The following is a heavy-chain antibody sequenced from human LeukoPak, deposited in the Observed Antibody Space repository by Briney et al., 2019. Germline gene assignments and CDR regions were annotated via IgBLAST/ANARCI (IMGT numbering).Heavy chain of an antibody. D-gene: IGHD3-3*01. Sequence: PGGSLRLSCAASGFTFSSYAMHWVRQAPGKGLEWVAVISYDGSNKYYADSVKGRFTISRDNSKNTLYLQMNSLRAEDTAVYYCARGYYDFWSGYYHYFDYWGQGTLVTVSS. CDR3: ARGYYDFWSGYYHYFDY. CDR2: ISYDGSNK. J-gene: IGHJ4*02. CDR1: GFTFSSYA. V-gene: IGHV3-30*04.